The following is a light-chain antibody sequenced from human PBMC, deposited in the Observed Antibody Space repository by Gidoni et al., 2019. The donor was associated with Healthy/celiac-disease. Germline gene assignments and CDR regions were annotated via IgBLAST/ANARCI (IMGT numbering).Light chain of an antibody. J-gene: IGKJ3*01. CDR2: AAS. CDR3: QKYNSALQGFT. CDR1: QGISNY. V-gene: IGKV1-27*01. Sequence: DIQMTQSPSSLSASVGDRVTITCRASQGISNYLAWYQQKPGKVPKLLIYAASTLQSGVPSRFSGSGSGTDFTLTISSRQPEDVATYYCQKYNSALQGFTFXPXTKVDIK.